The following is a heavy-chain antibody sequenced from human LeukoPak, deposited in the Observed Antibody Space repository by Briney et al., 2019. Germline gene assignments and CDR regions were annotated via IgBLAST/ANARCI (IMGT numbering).Heavy chain of an antibody. CDR3: TTDARETTGSYYYYYYMDV. V-gene: IGHV3-15*01. CDR2: IKSKTDGGTT. CDR1: GFTFSNAW. D-gene: IGHD1-1*01. J-gene: IGHJ6*03. Sequence: PGGSLGLSCAASGFTFSNAWMSWVRQAPGKGLEWVGRIKSKTDGGTTDYAAPVKGRFTISRDDSKNTLYLQMNSLKTEDTAVYYCTTDARETTGSYYYYYYMDVWGKGTTVTVSS.